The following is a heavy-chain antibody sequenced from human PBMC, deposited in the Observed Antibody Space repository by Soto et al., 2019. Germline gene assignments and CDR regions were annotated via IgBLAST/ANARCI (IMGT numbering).Heavy chain of an antibody. Sequence: GGSLRLSCAASGFTFSSYGMHWVGQSPGKGLEWVAVIWYDGSNKYYADSVKGRFTISRDNSENTLYLQMNSLRAEDTAVYYCARDTHYDSSGYYDYWGQGTLVTVSS. J-gene: IGHJ4*02. CDR1: GFTFSSYG. V-gene: IGHV3-33*01. D-gene: IGHD3-22*01. CDR3: ARDTHYDSSGYYDY. CDR2: IWYDGSNK.